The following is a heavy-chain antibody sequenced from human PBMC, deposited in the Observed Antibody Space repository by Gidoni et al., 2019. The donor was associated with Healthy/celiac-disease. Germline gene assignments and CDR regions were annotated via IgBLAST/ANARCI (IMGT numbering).Heavy chain of an antibody. J-gene: IGHJ4*02. CDR3: AKDPPPPYGPYYFDY. V-gene: IGHV3-23*01. CDR2: GSGGST. D-gene: IGHD3-10*01. Sequence: GSGGSTYYADSVKGRFTISRDNSKNTLYLQMNSLRAEDTAVYYCAKDPPPPYGPYYFDYWGQGTLVTVSS.